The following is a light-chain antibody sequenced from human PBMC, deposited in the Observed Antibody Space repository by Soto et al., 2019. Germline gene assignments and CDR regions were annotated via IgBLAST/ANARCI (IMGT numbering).Light chain of an antibody. V-gene: IGKV3-11*01. CDR3: QQYNSYSPIT. CDR1: QTVSSS. J-gene: IGKJ5*01. CDR2: EVS. Sequence: EIVLTQSPATLSLSPGERATLSCRASQTVSSSLAWYQQKPGQAPRLLIYEVSNRATGIPARFSGSGSGADFTLTISSLEPGDFATYYCQQYNSYSPITFGQGTRLEIK.